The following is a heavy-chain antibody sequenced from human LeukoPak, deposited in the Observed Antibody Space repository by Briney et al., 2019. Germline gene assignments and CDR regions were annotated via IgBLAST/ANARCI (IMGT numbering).Heavy chain of an antibody. J-gene: IGHJ4*02. V-gene: IGHV3-15*01. CDR3: ARTHSSSWGITDY. D-gene: IGHD3-22*01. CDR2: IKAHSFGGAT. CDR1: GFTFSDAW. Sequence: GGSLRLSCVGSGFTFSDAWMSWVRHTPGRGLEWVGRIKAHSFGGATDYAAPVKGRFTVSRDDSKNMVYLQMISLRAEDTAVYYCARTHSSSWGITDYWGQGTLVTVSS.